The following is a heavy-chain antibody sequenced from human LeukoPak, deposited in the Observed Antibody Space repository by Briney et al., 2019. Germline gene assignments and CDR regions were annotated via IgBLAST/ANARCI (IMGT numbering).Heavy chain of an antibody. J-gene: IGHJ4*02. CDR2: IYYSGST. Sequence: PSETLSLTCTVPGGSISNYYWSWIRQPPGRGLEWIGHIYYSGSTYYNPSLKSRVTISVDTSKNQFTLKLSSVTAADTAVYYCARQTWLLDYWGQGTPVTVSS. CDR3: ARQTWLLDY. CDR1: GGSISNYY. V-gene: IGHV4-59*08. D-gene: IGHD5-12*01.